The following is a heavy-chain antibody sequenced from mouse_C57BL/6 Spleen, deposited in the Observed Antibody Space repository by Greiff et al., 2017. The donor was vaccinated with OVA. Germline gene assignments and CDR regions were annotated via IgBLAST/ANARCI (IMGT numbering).Heavy chain of an antibody. CDR3: ARDYGSSYGYFDV. CDR2: ISDGGSYT. J-gene: IGHJ1*03. D-gene: IGHD1-1*01. CDR1: GFTFSSYA. V-gene: IGHV5-4*01. Sequence: VQLQQSGGGLVKPGGSLKLSCAASGFTFSSYAMSWVRQTPEKRLEWVATISDGGSYTYYPDNVKGRFTISRDNAKNNLYLQMSHLKSEDTAMYYCARDYGSSYGYFDVWGTGTTVTVSS.